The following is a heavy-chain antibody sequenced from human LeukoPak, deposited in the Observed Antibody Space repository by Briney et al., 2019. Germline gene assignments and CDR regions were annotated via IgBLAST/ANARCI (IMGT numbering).Heavy chain of an antibody. J-gene: IGHJ4*02. D-gene: IGHD2-15*01. CDR3: ATLCDLLIYATCYY. V-gene: IGHV3-48*03. CDR2: ISGDGSTR. CDR1: GFIFSRYE. Sequence: TGGSLRLSCTASGFIFSRYEMNWVRQAPGKGLEWVSYISGDGSTRSYADSVRGRFTISRDNAQNSLYLQMNSLRAEDTAVYYCATLCDLLIYATCYYWGRGTLVTVSS.